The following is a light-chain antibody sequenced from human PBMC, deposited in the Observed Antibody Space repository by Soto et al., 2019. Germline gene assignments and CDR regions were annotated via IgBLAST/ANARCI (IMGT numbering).Light chain of an antibody. CDR2: DDS. J-gene: IGLJ1*01. Sequence: SYELTQPPSVSVAPGQTARITCGGNNIGSKSVQWYQQKPGQAPVLVVYDDSDRPSGIPERFSGSNSGNTATLTISRVEAEDEADYYCQVWDSSSDHPYVFGTGTKLTVL. CDR1: NIGSKS. V-gene: IGLV3-21*02. CDR3: QVWDSSSDHPYV.